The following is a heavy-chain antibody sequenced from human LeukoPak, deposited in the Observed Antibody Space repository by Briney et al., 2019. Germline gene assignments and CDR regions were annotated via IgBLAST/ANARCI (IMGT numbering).Heavy chain of an antibody. D-gene: IGHD3-22*01. CDR2: IYYSGST. CDR3: ATGQLLLRPYPKFGGFDP. Sequence: SETLSLTCTVSGGSISSYYWSWIRQPPGKGLEWIGYIYYSGSTNYNPSLKSRVTISVDTSKNQFSLKLSSVTAADTAVYYCATGQLLLRPYPKFGGFDPWGQGTLVTVSS. CDR1: GGSISSYY. J-gene: IGHJ5*02. V-gene: IGHV4-59*01.